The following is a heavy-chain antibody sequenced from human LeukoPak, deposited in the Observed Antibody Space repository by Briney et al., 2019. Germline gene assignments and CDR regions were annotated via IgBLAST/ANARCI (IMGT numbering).Heavy chain of an antibody. CDR1: GYSFTSYW. CDR3: ARRDTTMGNFDY. D-gene: IGHD5-18*01. J-gene: IGHJ4*02. V-gene: IGHV5-10-1*01. CDR2: IDPSDSYT. Sequence: GESLRISCQGSGYSFTSYWISWVRQLPGKGLEWMGRIDPSDSYTNYSPSFQGHVTISADKSISTAYLQWSSLKASDTAMYYCARRDTTMGNFDYWGQGALVTVSS.